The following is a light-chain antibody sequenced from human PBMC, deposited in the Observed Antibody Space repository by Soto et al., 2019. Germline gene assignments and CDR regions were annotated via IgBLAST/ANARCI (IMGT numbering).Light chain of an antibody. CDR2: EVS. CDR1: QTLLHSNGKSY. CDR3: LQSLPFPLT. J-gene: IGKJ4*01. Sequence: EIVMTQTPLSLSVTPGQSASISCRSSQTLLHSNGKSYLYWYLQKAGQAPQLLIYEVSKRFSGVPASFSGSGAGTDFTLKISRVDAEEVGVYYCLQSLPFPLTFGGGTKVAIK. V-gene: IGKV2D-29*01.